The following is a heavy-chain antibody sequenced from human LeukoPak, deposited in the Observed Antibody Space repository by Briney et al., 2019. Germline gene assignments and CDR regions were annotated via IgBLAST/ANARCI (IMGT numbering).Heavy chain of an antibody. CDR2: IYYSGST. J-gene: IGHJ4*02. CDR1: GGSIRSYY. Sequence: AETLSLTCTVSGGSIRSYYWSWIRQPPGKGLEWIGYIYYSGSTNYNPSLKSRVSISVDTSKNQFSLKLSSVTAADTAVYYCARTGSTVTMLYPFDHWGQGTLVTVSS. V-gene: IGHV4-59*01. CDR3: ARTGSTVTMLYPFDH. D-gene: IGHD4-17*01.